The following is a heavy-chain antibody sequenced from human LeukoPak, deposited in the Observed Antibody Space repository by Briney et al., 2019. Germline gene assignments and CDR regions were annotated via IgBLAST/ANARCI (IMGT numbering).Heavy chain of an antibody. D-gene: IGHD3-22*01. CDR1: GGTFSSYA. CDR3: ARDRVVDYYDSSVAYFDY. CDR2: VIPIFGTA. J-gene: IGHJ4*02. Sequence: SVKVSRKASGGTFSSYAISWVRQAPGQGLEWMGGVIPIFGTANYAQKFQGRVTITADESTSTAYMELSSLRSEDTAVYYCARDRVVDYYDSSVAYFDYWGQGTLVTVSS. V-gene: IGHV1-69*13.